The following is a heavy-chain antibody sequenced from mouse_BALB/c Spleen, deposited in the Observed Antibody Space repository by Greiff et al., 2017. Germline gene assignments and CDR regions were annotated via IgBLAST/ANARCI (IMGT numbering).Heavy chain of an antibody. CDR1: GYTFTSYD. Sequence: QVQLQQSGPELAKPGASVKISCKASGYTFTSYDINWVKQRPGQGLEWIGWIYPGDGSTKYNEKFKGKATLTADKSSSTAYMQLSSLTSENSAVYFCAGDGIECGHYYAMDYWGQGTSVTVSS. D-gene: IGHD2-3*01. V-gene: IGHV1S56*01. CDR2: IYPGDGST. CDR3: AGDGIECGHYYAMDY. J-gene: IGHJ4*01.